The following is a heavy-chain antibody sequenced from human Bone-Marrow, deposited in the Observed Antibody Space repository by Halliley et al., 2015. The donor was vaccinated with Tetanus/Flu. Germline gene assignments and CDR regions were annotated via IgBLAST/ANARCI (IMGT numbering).Heavy chain of an antibody. D-gene: IGHD6-6*01. CDR2: IFSGDST. CDR3: ARGRASSTSYYYYGLDV. J-gene: IGHJ6*02. V-gene: IGHV3-53*01. Sequence: IFSGDSTHYADSVKGRFIISRDNSKSTLLLQMNNLRAEDTAVYYCARGRASSTSYYYYGLDVWGQGTTVIVSS.